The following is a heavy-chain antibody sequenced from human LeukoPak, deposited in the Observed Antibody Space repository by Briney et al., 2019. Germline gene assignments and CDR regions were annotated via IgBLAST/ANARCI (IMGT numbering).Heavy chain of an antibody. CDR1: GYTFTSYG. CDR3: ARAGLIQLWAWGNFDY. CDR2: ISAYNGNT. J-gene: IGHJ4*02. D-gene: IGHD5-18*01. V-gene: IGHV1-18*01. Sequence: ASVKVSCKASGYTFTSYGISWLRQAPGQGLEWMGWISAYNGNTNYAQKLQGRVTMTTDTSTSTAYMELRSLRSDDTAVYYCARAGLIQLWAWGNFDYWGQGTLVTVSS.